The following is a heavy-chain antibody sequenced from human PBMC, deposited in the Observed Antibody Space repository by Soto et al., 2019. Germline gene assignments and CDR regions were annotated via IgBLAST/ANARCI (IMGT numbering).Heavy chain of an antibody. CDR1: GCSISSSSYY. D-gene: IGHD3-3*01. CDR3: ARTPDVLRFLNWFDP. CDR2: IYYSGST. Sequence: PXETLSLACTVSGCSISSSSYYWGWIRQPPGKGLEWIGSIYYSGSTYYNPSLKSRVTISVDTSKNQFSLKLSSVTAADTAVYYCARTPDVLRFLNWFDPWGQGTLVTVSS. V-gene: IGHV4-39*01. J-gene: IGHJ5*02.